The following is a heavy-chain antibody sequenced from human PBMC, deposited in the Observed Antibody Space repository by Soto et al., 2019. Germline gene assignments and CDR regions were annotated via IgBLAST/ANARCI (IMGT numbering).Heavy chain of an antibody. V-gene: IGHV4-39*01. CDR1: GGSISSRSYY. CDR3: ARHDWNYVEAYFDY. J-gene: IGHJ4*02. D-gene: IGHD1-7*01. CDR2: IYYSGST. Sequence: SETLSLTCTVSGGSISSRSYYWGWIRQPPGKGLEWIGSIYYSGSTYYNPSLKSRVTISVDTSKNQFSLKLSSVTAADTAVYYCARHDWNYVEAYFDYWGQGTLVTVSS.